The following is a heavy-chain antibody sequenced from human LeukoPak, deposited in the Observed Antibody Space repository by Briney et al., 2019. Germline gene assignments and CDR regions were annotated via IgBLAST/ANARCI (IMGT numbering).Heavy chain of an antibody. J-gene: IGHJ1*01. CDR1: GGTFSSYA. D-gene: IGHD3-22*01. V-gene: IGHV1-69*04. CDR3: ARGFTPVYYYDSSGYYAEYFQH. Sequence: SVKISCKASGGTFSSYAISWVRQAPGQGLEWMGRIIPILGIANYAQKFQGRVTITADKSTSTAYMELSSLRSEDTAVYYCARGFTPVYYYDSSGYYAEYFQHWGQGTLVTVSS. CDR2: IIPILGIA.